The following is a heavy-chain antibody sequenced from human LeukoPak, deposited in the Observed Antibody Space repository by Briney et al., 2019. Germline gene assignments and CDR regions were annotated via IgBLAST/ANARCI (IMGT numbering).Heavy chain of an antibody. J-gene: IGHJ4*02. Sequence: GGSLRLSCAASGFTFSSYAMRWVRQAPGKGLEWVLAISGSGGSTHYADSVKGRFTISRDNSKNTRYLQMNSLRAENTAVYYCAKSPVLAVSHFDYWGQGTLVTVSS. D-gene: IGHD3-3*02. CDR1: GFTFSSYA. V-gene: IGHV3-23*01. CDR3: AKSPVLAVSHFDY. CDR2: ISGSGGST.